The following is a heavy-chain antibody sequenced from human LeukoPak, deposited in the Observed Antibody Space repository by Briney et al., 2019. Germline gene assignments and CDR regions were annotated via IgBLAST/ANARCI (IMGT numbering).Heavy chain of an antibody. D-gene: IGHD3-22*01. CDR3: ARASYDSSGPDAFDI. CDR2: ISAYNGNT. J-gene: IGHJ3*02. V-gene: IGHV1-18*01. Sequence: ASVKVSFKASGYTFTSYGISWVRQAPGQGLEWMGWISAYNGNTNYAQKLQGRVTMTTDTSTSTAYMELRSLRSDDTAVYYCARASYDSSGPDAFDIWGQGTMVTVSS. CDR1: GYTFTSYG.